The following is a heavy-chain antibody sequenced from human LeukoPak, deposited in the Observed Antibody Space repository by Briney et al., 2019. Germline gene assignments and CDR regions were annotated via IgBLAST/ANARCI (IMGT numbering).Heavy chain of an antibody. CDR2: IYSGGST. J-gene: IGHJ4*02. D-gene: IGHD3-22*01. V-gene: IGHV3-53*01. CDR1: GFTVSSNY. Sequence: GGSLRLSCAAPGFTVSSNYMSWVRQAPGKGLEWVSVIYSGGSTYYADSVKGRFTISRDNSKNTLYLQMNSLRAEDTAVYYRARGPGDSSGYYLGYWGQGTLVTVSS. CDR3: ARGPGDSSGYYLGY.